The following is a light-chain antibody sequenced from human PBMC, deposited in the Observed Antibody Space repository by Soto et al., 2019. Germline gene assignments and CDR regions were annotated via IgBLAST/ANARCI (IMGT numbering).Light chain of an antibody. CDR1: SSDVGGYNY. Sequence: QSALTQAASVSGSPGQSITISCTGTSSDVGGYNYVSWYQQHPGKAPKLMIYEVSNRPSGVSNRFSGSKSGNTASLTISGLQSEDEADYYCNSYTSSSTRVFGTGTKVTVL. V-gene: IGLV2-14*01. CDR2: EVS. J-gene: IGLJ1*01. CDR3: NSYTSSSTRV.